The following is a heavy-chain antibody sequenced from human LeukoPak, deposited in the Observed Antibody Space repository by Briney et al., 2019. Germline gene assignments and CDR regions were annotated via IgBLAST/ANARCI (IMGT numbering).Heavy chain of an antibody. Sequence: GGSLRLSYAASGFTFSSYWMHWVRQAPGKGLVWVSRIDTDGSNTAYADSVKGRFTISRDNAKNTLYLQMNSLRAEDTAVYYCAKDGSYYGHNWFDPWGQGTLVTVSS. V-gene: IGHV3-74*01. D-gene: IGHD1-26*01. J-gene: IGHJ5*02. CDR2: IDTDGSNT. CDR1: GFTFSSYW. CDR3: AKDGSYYGHNWFDP.